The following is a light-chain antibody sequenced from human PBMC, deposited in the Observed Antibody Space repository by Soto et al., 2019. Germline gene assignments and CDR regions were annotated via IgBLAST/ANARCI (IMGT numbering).Light chain of an antibody. CDR2: DVT. CDR3: VSHAGTTTI. Sequence: QSVLTQPPSASGSPGQSVTISCTGTSTDVGAYDYVTWYQQHPGEVPKVILYDVTRRPSGVPDRFSGSKSGNTASLTVSGLQAEDEADYYCVSHAGTTTIFGTGTKLTVL. CDR1: STDVGAYDY. V-gene: IGLV2-8*01. J-gene: IGLJ1*01.